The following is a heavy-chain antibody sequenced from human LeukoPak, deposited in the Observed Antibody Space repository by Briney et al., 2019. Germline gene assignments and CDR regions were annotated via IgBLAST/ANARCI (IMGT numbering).Heavy chain of an antibody. Sequence: GASVKVSCKASGYTLTGYYMHWVRQAPGQGLEWMGWINPNSGGTNYAQKFQGRVTMTRDTSISTAYMELSRLRSDDTAVYYCARGVLYYDSSGPTDYWGQGTLVTVSS. CDR3: ARGVLYYDSSGPTDY. V-gene: IGHV1-2*02. D-gene: IGHD3-22*01. J-gene: IGHJ4*02. CDR2: INPNSGGT. CDR1: GYTLTGYY.